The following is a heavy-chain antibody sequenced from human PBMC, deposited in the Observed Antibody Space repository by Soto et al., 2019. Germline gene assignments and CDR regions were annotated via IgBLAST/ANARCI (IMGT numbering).Heavy chain of an antibody. V-gene: IGHV2-70*04. Sequence: ASGPTLVNPTQTLTLTCTVSGFSLSGTGMRVTWIRQPPGKALEWLARIDWEDTKLYSTSLKTRLTISKDTSKNQVVLTMTNMDPADTATYYCARAFYGMDVWGQGT. CDR1: GFSLSGTGMR. CDR2: IDWEDTK. J-gene: IGHJ6*02. CDR3: ARAFYGMDV.